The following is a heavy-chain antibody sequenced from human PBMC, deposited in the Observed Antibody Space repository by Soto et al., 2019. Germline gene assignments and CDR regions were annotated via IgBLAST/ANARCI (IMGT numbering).Heavy chain of an antibody. V-gene: IGHV4-34*01. J-gene: IGHJ6*02. CDR2: TNHSGST. Sequence: SETLSLTCAVYGGSFSGYYWSWIRQPPGKGLEWIGETNHSGSTNYNPSLKSRVTISVDTSKNQFSLKLSSVTAADTAVYYCARVTVTTSSYYYYYYGMDVWGQGTTVTVSS. CDR1: GGSFSGYY. CDR3: ARVTVTTSSYYYYYYGMDV. D-gene: IGHD4-17*01.